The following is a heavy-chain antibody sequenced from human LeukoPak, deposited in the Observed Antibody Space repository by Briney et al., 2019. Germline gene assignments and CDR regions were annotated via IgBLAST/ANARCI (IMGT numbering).Heavy chain of an antibody. CDR1: GGSISNYYWT. CDR2: VYWDDDK. D-gene: IGHD3-22*01. CDR3: AHTGHYYDRNNANWYFDL. V-gene: IGHV2-5*08. J-gene: IGHJ2*01. Sequence: TLSLTCTVSGGSISNYYWTWIRQPPGKALEWLAVVYWDDDKRYSPSLKNRLTITKDTSKNQVVLSVINMDPVDTATYYCAHTGHYYDRNNANWYFDLWGRGTLVTVSS.